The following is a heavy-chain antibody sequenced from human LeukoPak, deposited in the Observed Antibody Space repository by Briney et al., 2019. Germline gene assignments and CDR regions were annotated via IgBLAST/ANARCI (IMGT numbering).Heavy chain of an antibody. V-gene: IGHV3-74*01. CDR1: GFTFSSNW. J-gene: IGHJ3*02. CDR3: ARVDYGDYVAAVDI. Sequence: GGSLRLSCAASGFTFSSNWMHWVRQTPGKGLVWVSRINGDGTDISYADSVKGRFIISRDNAKNMLYLRMNSLRVEDTAVYHCARVDYGDYVAAVDIWGQGTMVTVFS. CDR2: INGDGTDI. D-gene: IGHD4-17*01.